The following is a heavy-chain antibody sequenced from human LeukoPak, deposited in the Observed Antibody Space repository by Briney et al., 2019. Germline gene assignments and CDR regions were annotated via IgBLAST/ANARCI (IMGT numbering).Heavy chain of an antibody. V-gene: IGHV4-59*08. CDR1: GGSISSYY. D-gene: IGHD4-11*01. CDR2: IYYSGST. J-gene: IGHJ4*02. CDR3: ARHGGTRVTLVQVYYFDY. Sequence: KSSETLSLTCTVSGGSISSYYWSWIRQPPGKGLEWVGYIYYSGSTNYNPSLKSRVTVSVDTSKNQFSLKLSSFTAADTAVYYCARHGGTRVTLVQVYYFDYWGQGTLVTVSS.